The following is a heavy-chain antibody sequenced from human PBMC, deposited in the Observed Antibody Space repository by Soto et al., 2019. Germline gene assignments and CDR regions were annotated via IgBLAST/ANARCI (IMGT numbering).Heavy chain of an antibody. J-gene: IGHJ4*02. CDR2: IYYSGST. Sequence: SETLSLTCTVAGGSISSYYWSWIRHPPGKGLEWIGYIYYSGSTNYNPSLKSRVTISVDTSKNQFSLKLSSVAAADTAVYYCARGVSRPLPIFDYWGQGTLVTVSS. D-gene: IGHD3-3*02. CDR3: ARGVSRPLPIFDY. V-gene: IGHV4-59*01. CDR1: GGSISSYY.